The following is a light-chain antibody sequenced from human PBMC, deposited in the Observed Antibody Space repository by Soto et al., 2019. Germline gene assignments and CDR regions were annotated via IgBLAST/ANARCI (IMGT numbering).Light chain of an antibody. Sequence: EIVMTQSPASLSVSPGERATLSCRASQSVSSSYLAWYQQKPGQAPRLLIYGASSRATGIPDRFSGSGSGTDFTLTISRLEPEDFAVYYCQQYGSSRPTFGQGTKVDIK. CDR2: GAS. CDR3: QQYGSSRPT. V-gene: IGKV3-20*01. CDR1: QSVSSSY. J-gene: IGKJ1*01.